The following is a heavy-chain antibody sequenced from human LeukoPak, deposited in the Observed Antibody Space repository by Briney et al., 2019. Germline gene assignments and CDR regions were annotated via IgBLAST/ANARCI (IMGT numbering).Heavy chain of an antibody. Sequence: SETLSLTCTVSGGSISSYYWSWIRQPPGKGLEWIGYIYYSGSTNYNPSLKSRVTISVDTSKNQFSLKLSSVTAADTAVYYCARQWSPFDAFDIWGQGTMVTVSS. CDR3: ARQWSPFDAFDI. CDR2: IYYSGST. D-gene: IGHD1-26*01. CDR1: GGSISSYY. J-gene: IGHJ3*02. V-gene: IGHV4-59*01.